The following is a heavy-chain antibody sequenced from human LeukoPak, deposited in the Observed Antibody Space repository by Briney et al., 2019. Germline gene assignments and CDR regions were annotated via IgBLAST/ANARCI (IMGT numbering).Heavy chain of an antibody. CDR1: GFSLSTSGVG. V-gene: IGHV2-5*02. CDR3: AHRPRPIRGYSSGWYFDY. J-gene: IGHJ4*02. Sequence: QSGPTLVNPTQTLTLTCTFSGFSLSTSGVGVGWIRQPPGKALEWLALIYWDDDKRYSPSLKSRLTIIKDTSKNQVVLTMTNMDPVDTATYYCAHRPRPIRGYSSGWYFDYWGQGTLVTVSS. D-gene: IGHD6-19*01. CDR2: IYWDDDK.